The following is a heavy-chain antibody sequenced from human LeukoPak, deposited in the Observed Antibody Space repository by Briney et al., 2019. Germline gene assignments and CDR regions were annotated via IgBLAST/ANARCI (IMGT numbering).Heavy chain of an antibody. D-gene: IGHD3-22*01. J-gene: IGHJ6*03. Sequence: SETLSLTCTVSSYSISSGYYWGWIRQPPGKGLEWIGSIYYSGSTYYNPSLKSRVTISVDTSKNQFSLKLSSVTAADTAVYYCTRGSIAYYYMDVWGKGTTVTISS. CDR3: TRGSIAYYYMDV. CDR2: IYYSGST. CDR1: SYSISSGYY. V-gene: IGHV4-38-2*02.